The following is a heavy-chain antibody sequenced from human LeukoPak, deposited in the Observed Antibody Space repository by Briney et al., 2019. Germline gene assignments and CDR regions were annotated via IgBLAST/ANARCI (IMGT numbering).Heavy chain of an antibody. V-gene: IGHV5-51*01. Sequence: GESLKISCKGSGYTFTSYWIGWVRQMPGKGLEWMGTIYPGDSDTRYSPSFQGQVTISADKSISTAYLQWSSLKASDTAMYYCARHVSVSKGGPLLWFGEGYMDVWGKGTTVAVSS. CDR2: IYPGDSDT. D-gene: IGHD3-10*01. CDR3: ARHVSVSKGGPLLWFGEGYMDV. CDR1: GYTFTSYW. J-gene: IGHJ6*03.